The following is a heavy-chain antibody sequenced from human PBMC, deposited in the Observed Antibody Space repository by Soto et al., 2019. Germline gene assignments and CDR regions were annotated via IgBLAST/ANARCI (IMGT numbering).Heavy chain of an antibody. V-gene: IGHV3-23*01. D-gene: IGHD6-6*01. CDR2: ISGSGAST. CDR1: GFTFSSYA. J-gene: IGHJ6*02. CDR3: AKGLASQAYCYGMDV. Sequence: PGGSLRLSCAASGFTFSSYAMSLVRQAPGKGLEWVSAISGSGASTYYADSVKGRFTISRDNSKNTLYLQMNSLRAEDTAVYYCAKGLASQAYCYGMDVWGRGTTVTVSS.